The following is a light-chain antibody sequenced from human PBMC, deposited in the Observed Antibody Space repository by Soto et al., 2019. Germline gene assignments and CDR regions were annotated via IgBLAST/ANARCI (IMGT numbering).Light chain of an antibody. CDR3: QQYNNWPPIT. CDR1: ETVNTN. V-gene: IGKV3-15*01. CDR2: GAS. J-gene: IGKJ5*01. Sequence: EIGLTQARATLCVSPGERATLSCRATETVNTNLAWFQRKPGQPPRLLIYGASTRATGIPARFSGSGSGTEFTLTISSLQSEDFAVYYCQQYNNWPPITFGQGTRLEIK.